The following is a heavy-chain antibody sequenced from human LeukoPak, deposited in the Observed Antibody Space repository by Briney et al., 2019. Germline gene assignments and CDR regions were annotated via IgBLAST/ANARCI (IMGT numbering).Heavy chain of an antibody. D-gene: IGHD3-10*01. CDR3: ARESEKMVRGVITDYYYYYMDV. V-gene: IGHV4-39*07. Sequence: SETLSLTCTVSGGSISSSSYYWAWIRQPPGKGLEWIGSIHYSGSTYYNPSLKSRVTISVDTSKNQFSLKLSSVTAADTAVYYCARESEKMVRGVITDYYYYYMDVWGKGTTVTISS. CDR1: GGSISSSSYY. J-gene: IGHJ6*03. CDR2: IHYSGST.